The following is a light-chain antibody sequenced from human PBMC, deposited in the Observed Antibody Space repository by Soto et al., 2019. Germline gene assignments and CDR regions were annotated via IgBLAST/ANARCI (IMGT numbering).Light chain of an antibody. Sequence: DIQLTQSPSFLSASVGDRVTITCRASQGISSYLAWYQQKPGKAPKLLIYAASTLQSGVQSRFSGSGSGTEFSLTISRLQPADFANYYCQQLNRYTTFGRGNQVDIK. CDR2: AAS. V-gene: IGKV1-9*01. CDR1: QGISSY. CDR3: QQLNRYTT. J-gene: IGKJ3*01.